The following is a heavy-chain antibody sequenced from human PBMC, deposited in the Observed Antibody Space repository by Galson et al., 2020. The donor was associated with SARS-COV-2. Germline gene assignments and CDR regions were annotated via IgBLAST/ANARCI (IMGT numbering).Heavy chain of an antibody. J-gene: IGHJ2*01. V-gene: IGHV3-7*01. CDR2: IKQDGSEK. CDR3: ARCGLSSWYFDL. D-gene: IGHD1-26*01. CDR1: GFTFSSYW. Sequence: QLGESLKISCAASGFTFSSYWMSWVRQAPGKGLEWVANIKQDGSEKYYVDSVKGRFTISRDNAKNSLYLQMNSLRAEDTAVYYCARCGLSSWYFDLWGRGTLVTVSS.